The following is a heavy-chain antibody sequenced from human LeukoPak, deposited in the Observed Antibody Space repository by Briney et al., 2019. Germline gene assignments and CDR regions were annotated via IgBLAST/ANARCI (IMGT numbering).Heavy chain of an antibody. D-gene: IGHD6-13*01. J-gene: IGHJ4*02. Sequence: ASVKVSCKVSGYTLTELSMHWVRQAPGKGLEWMGGFDPEDGETIYAQKFQGRVTMAEDTSTDTAYMELSSLRSEDTAVYYCATCSSSWPLDFDYWGQGTLVTVSS. CDR3: ATCSSSWPLDFDY. CDR2: FDPEDGET. CDR1: GYTLTELS. V-gene: IGHV1-24*01.